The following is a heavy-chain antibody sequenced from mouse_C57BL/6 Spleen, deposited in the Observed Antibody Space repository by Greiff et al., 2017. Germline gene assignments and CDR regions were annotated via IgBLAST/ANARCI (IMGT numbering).Heavy chain of an antibody. CDR1: GFTFSSYA. CDR2: ISSGGDYI. J-gene: IGHJ1*03. CDR3: TRDLGVGRGFDV. V-gene: IGHV5-9-1*02. D-gene: IGHD3-1*01. Sequence: EVKVVESGEGLVKPGGSLKLSCAASGFTFSSYAMSWVRQTPETRLGWVAYISSGGDYIYYAATVKGRFTISRDNARNTLYLQMSSLKAEDTAMYYCTRDLGVGRGFDVWGTGTTVTVSS.